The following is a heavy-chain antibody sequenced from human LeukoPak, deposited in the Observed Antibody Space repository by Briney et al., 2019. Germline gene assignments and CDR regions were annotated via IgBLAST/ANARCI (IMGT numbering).Heavy chain of an antibody. CDR1: GFTFSNYW. J-gene: IGHJ4*02. CDR3: ARSDYFDY. CDR2: IKDDGSIT. Sequence: GGSLRLSCAASGFTFSNYWMHWVRQAPGKGLVWVSRIKDDGSITSYADSVKGRFTISRDNAMNTLYLQMNSLRAEDTAVYYCARSDYFDYWGQGTLVTVSS. V-gene: IGHV3-74*01.